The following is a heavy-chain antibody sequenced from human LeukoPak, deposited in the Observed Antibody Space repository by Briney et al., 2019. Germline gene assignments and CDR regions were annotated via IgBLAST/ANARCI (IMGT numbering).Heavy chain of an antibody. D-gene: IGHD4-11*01. CDR3: ARDSVTVTDFDY. V-gene: IGHV1-18*01. J-gene: IGHJ4*02. Sequence: GASVKVSCKAFGYTFTSYAMHWVRQAPGQRLEWMGWISAYNGNTNYAQKLQGRVTMTTDTSTSTAYMELRSLRSDDTAVYYCARDSVTVTDFDYWGQGTLVTVSS. CDR1: GYTFTSYA. CDR2: ISAYNGNT.